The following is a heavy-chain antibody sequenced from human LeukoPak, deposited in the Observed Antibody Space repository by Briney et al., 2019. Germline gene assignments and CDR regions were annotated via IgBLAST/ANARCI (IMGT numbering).Heavy chain of an antibody. D-gene: IGHD2-21*02. J-gene: IGHJ4*02. Sequence: GGSLRLSCAASGFTFSSYWMSWVRQAPGKGLEWVANIKQDGSEKYYVDSVKGRFTISRDNAKNSQYLQMNSLRVEDTALYYCARAQTYGDSRLLLDYWGQGTLVTVSS. V-gene: IGHV3-7*03. CDR1: GFTFSSYW. CDR3: ARAQTYGDSRLLLDY. CDR2: IKQDGSEK.